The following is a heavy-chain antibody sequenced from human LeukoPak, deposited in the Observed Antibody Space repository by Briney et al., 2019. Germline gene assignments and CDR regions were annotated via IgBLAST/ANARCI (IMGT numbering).Heavy chain of an antibody. CDR1: GFTFDGYA. CDR3: AKSRADYYYYGMDV. J-gene: IGHJ6*02. CDR2: ISWNSGSI. Sequence: GGSLRLSCAASGFTFDGYAMHWVRQAPGKGLEWVSGISWNSGSIGSADSVKGRFTISRDNAKKSLYLQMDSLRAEDTALYYCAKSRADYYYYGMDVWGQGTTVTVSS. V-gene: IGHV3-9*01.